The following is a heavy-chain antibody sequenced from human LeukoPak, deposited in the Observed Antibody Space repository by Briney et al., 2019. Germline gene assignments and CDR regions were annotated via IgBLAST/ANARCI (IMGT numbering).Heavy chain of an antibody. D-gene: IGHD3-3*01. J-gene: IGHJ3*02. Sequence: SETLSLTCTVSGGSISSHYWSWIRQPPGKGLEWIGYIYYSGSTNYNPSLKSRVTISVDTSKNQFSLKLSSVTAADTAVYYCARGDTIFGAPSGAFDIWGQGTMVTVSS. V-gene: IGHV4-59*11. CDR2: IYYSGST. CDR3: ARGDTIFGAPSGAFDI. CDR1: GGSISSHY.